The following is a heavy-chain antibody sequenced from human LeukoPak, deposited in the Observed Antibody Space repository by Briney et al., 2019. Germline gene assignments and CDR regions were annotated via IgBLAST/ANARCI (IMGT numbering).Heavy chain of an antibody. J-gene: IGHJ3*02. Sequence: ASVKVSCKASGYTFTSYYMHWVRQAPGQGLEWMGIINPSGGSTSYAQEVQGRVTMTRDTSTSTVYMELSSLRSEDTAVYYCARLGRYCSGGSCRRPDAFDIWGQGTMVTVSS. CDR2: INPSGGST. V-gene: IGHV1-46*01. CDR3: ARLGRYCSGGSCRRPDAFDI. D-gene: IGHD2-15*01. CDR1: GYTFTSYY.